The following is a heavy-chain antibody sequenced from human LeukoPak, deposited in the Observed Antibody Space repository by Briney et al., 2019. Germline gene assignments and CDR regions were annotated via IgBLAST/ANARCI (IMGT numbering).Heavy chain of an antibody. CDR1: GFIFSSHW. CDR2: INNDGSDT. Sequence: GGSLRLSCAASGFIFSSHWMHWVRQAPGKGLVWVSRINNDGSDTTYADSVKGRFTISRDNAKNTLYLQMNSLRAEDTAVYYCARRNTAEDAFDIWGQGTMVTVSS. D-gene: IGHD4-17*01. J-gene: IGHJ3*02. CDR3: ARRNTAEDAFDI. V-gene: IGHV3-74*01.